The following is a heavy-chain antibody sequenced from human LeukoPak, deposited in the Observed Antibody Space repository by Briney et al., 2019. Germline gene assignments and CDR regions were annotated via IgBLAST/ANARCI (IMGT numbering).Heavy chain of an antibody. CDR2: IYHSGST. Sequence: SETLSLTCAVSGGSISSGGYSWSWIRQPPGKGLEWIGYIYHSGSTYYNPSLKSRVTISVDRSKNQFSLKLSSVTAADTAVYYCARRTSGSGAFDIWGQGTMVTVSS. D-gene: IGHD6-25*01. CDR1: GGSISSGGYS. V-gene: IGHV4-30-2*01. J-gene: IGHJ3*02. CDR3: ARRTSGSGAFDI.